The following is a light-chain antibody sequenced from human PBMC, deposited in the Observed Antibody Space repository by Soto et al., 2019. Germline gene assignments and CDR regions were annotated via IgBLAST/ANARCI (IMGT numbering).Light chain of an antibody. CDR3: QQYNGYPLI. CDR1: QTLRTW. V-gene: IGKV1-5*01. CDR2: DVS. J-gene: IGKJ4*01. Sequence: DIQMTQSPSTLSASVGDRVTITCRASQTLRTWLAWYQQKPGKAPKLLIYDVSILQSGVPSRFSGSGSGTELALTISSLQPDDFATYYCQQYNGYPLIFGGGTKVEFK.